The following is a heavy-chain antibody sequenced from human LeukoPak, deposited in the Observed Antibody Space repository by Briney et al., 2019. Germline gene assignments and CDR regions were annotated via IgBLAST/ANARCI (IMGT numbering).Heavy chain of an antibody. CDR2: ISSSSSTI. Sequence: GGSLRLSCAASGFTFSSYAMSWVRQALGKGLEWVSYISSSSSTIYYADSVKGRFTISRDNAKNSLYLQMNSLRAEDTAVYYCASLGRKVVNYWGQGTLVTVSS. CDR1: GFTFSSYA. V-gene: IGHV3-48*01. J-gene: IGHJ4*02. CDR3: ASLGRKVVNY. D-gene: IGHD2-21*01.